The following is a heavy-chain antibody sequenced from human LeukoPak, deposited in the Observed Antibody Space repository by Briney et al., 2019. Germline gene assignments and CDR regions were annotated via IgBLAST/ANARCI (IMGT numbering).Heavy chain of an antibody. CDR2: IKEDGSEK. CDR1: GFIFSDAW. V-gene: IGHV3-7*01. D-gene: IGHD2-15*01. CDR3: AREGDYYCSGGSCYDY. J-gene: IGHJ4*02. Sequence: PGGSLRLSCAASGFIFSDAWMNWVRQAPGKGLEWVANIKEDGSEKYYVDSVKGRFTISRDNAKNSVYLQMNSLRAEDTAVYYCAREGDYYCSGGSCYDYWGQGTLVTVSS.